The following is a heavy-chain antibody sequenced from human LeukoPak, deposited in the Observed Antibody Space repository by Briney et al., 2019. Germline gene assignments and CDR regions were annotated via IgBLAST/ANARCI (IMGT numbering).Heavy chain of an antibody. Sequence: SETLSLTCTVSGGSVSSGSYYWSWIRQPPGKGLEWIGYIYYSGSTNYNSSLKSRVTISVDTSKNQFSLKLNSVTAADTAVYYCATPYCSRTSCYVDYWGQGTLVTVSS. CDR3: ATPYCSRTSCYVDY. J-gene: IGHJ4*02. CDR2: IYYSGST. D-gene: IGHD2-2*01. CDR1: GGSVSSGSYY. V-gene: IGHV4-61*01.